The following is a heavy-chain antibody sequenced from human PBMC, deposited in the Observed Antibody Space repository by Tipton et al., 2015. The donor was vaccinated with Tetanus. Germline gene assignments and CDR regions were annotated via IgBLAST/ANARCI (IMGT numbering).Heavy chain of an antibody. CDR1: GVSLTDYY. CDR3: ARGPSYSGAWYHY. J-gene: IGHJ4*02. CDR2: INHSGSA. D-gene: IGHD6-19*01. Sequence: TLSLTCTVSGVSLTDYYWTWIRQPPGKGLEWIGEINHSGSAKYIPSLKSRATISVDTSKNQFSLNLSSVTAADTAIYYCARGPSYSGAWYHYGGQGATVTVSS. V-gene: IGHV4-34*01.